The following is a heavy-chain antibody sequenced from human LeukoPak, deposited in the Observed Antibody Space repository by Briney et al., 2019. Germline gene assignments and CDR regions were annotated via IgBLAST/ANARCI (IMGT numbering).Heavy chain of an antibody. CDR1: GGSFSGYY. D-gene: IGHD2-15*01. CDR2: INHSGST. V-gene: IGHV4-34*01. J-gene: IGHJ6*02. CDR3: ARTLYCSGGSCYPDV. Sequence: NPSETLSLTCAVYGGSFSGYYWSWIRQPPGKGLEWIGEINHSGSTNYNPSLKSRVTISVDTSKNQFSLKLSSVTAADTAVYYCARTLYCSGGSCYPDVWGQGTTVTVSS.